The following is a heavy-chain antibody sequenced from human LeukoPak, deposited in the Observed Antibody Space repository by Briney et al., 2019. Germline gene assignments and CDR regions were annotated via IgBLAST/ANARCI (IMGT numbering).Heavy chain of an antibody. CDR1: GYTFTSYG. J-gene: IGHJ3*02. Sequence: ASVKVSCKASGYTFTSYGISWVRQAPGQGLEWMGIINPSGGSTSYAQKFQGRVTMTRDMSTSTVYMELSSLRSEDTAVYYCAKDTDIVVVVAATTKQEGPKNDAFDIWGQGTMVTVSS. CDR2: INPSGGST. CDR3: AKDTDIVVVVAATTKQEGPKNDAFDI. D-gene: IGHD2-15*01. V-gene: IGHV1-46*01.